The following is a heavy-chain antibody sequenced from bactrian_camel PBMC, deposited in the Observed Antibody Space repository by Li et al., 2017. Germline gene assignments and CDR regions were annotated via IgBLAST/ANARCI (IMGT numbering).Heavy chain of an antibody. CDR3: ANAIKDKHSCNWYCGGLAT. CDR2: INSRGDST. D-gene: IGHD6*01. V-gene: IGHV3S1*01. Sequence: VQLVESGGGLVRPGGSLRLACAASGFTFSIYTMNWVRQAPGKGLEWVSSINSRGDSTYYADSVKGRFSISRDNDKNTVYLQLNDLKTEDTAMYYCANAIKDKHSCNWYCGGLATWGQGTQVTVS. CDR1: GFTFSIYT. J-gene: IGHJ6*01.